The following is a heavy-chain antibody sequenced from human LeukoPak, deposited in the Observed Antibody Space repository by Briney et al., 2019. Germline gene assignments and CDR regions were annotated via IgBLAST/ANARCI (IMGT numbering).Heavy chain of an antibody. CDR1: GYSISSGYY. CDR3: ARGYSGPDFWSGYYPSYYMDV. V-gene: IGHV4-38-2*02. J-gene: IGHJ6*03. D-gene: IGHD3-3*01. CDR2: IYHSGST. Sequence: SETLSLTCTVSGYSISSGYYWGWVRQPPGKGLEWIGEIYHSGSTNYNPSLKSRVTISVDKSKNQFSLKLSSVTAADTAVYYCARGYSGPDFWSGYYPSYYMDVWGKGTTVTVSS.